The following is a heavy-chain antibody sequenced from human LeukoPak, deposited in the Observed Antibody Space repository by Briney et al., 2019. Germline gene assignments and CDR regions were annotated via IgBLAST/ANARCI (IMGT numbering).Heavy chain of an antibody. CDR3: ARHDLPVHCSSTSCPYGSWFDP. Sequence: GESLKISCRGSGYIFTNYWIAWVRQMPGTGLEWMGIIYPVNSDTRYSPSFQGQVTMSVDKSNSIAYLQWSSLEASDTAIHYCARHDLPVHCSSTSCPYGSWFDPWGQGTLVTVSS. J-gene: IGHJ5*02. V-gene: IGHV5-51*01. CDR2: IYPVNSDT. D-gene: IGHD2-2*01. CDR1: GYIFTNYW.